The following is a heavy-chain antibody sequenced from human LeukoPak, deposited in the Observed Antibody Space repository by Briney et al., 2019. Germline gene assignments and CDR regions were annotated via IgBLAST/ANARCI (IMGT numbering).Heavy chain of an antibody. V-gene: IGHV1-46*01. J-gene: IGHJ5*02. CDR2: INPSGGST. CDR1: GYTFTSYY. Sequence: ASVKVSCKASGYTFTSYYMHWVRQAPGQGLEWMGIINPSGGSTSYAQKFQGRVTMTRDTSTSTVYMELSSLRSEDTAVYYRARVGVVPAAMWAWFDPWGQGTLVTVSS. D-gene: IGHD2-2*01. CDR3: ARVGVVPAAMWAWFDP.